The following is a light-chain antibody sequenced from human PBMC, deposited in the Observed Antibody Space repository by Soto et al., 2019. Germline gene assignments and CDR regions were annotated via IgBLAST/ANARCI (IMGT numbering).Light chain of an antibody. Sequence: DLQMTQSPSSLSASVGDRVTIACQSSHDVSRNLNWFQQKPGEAPKLLIYDASILERGARSRFSASGSGTDLTVTISSLQPEEVATYYCQQYNSMLSFGGGTEIELK. CDR1: HDVSRN. CDR2: DAS. V-gene: IGKV1-33*01. J-gene: IGKJ4*01. CDR3: QQYNSMLS.